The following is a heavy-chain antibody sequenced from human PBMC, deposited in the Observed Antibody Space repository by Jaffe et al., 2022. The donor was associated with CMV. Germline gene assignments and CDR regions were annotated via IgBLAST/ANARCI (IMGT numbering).Heavy chain of an antibody. CDR3: ASSSPGRDEGEWLQLGDI. V-gene: IGHV1-46*01. Sequence: QVQLVQSGAEVKKPGASVKVSCKASGYTFTSYYMHWVRQAPGQGLEWMGIINPSGGSTSYAQKFQGRVTMTRDTSTSTVYMELSSLRSEDTAVYYCASSSPGRDEGEWLQLGDIWGQGTMVTVSS. J-gene: IGHJ3*02. CDR1: GYTFTSYY. CDR2: INPSGGST. D-gene: IGHD1-1*01.